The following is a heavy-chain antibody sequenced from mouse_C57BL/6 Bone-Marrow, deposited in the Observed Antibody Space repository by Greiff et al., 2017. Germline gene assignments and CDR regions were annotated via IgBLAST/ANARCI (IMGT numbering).Heavy chain of an antibody. Sequence: VQRVESGGGLVKPGGSLKLSCAASGFTFSSYAMSWVRQTPEKRLEWVATISDGGSYTYYPDNVKGRFTISRDNDKNNLYLQMSHLKSEDTAMYYCARVGYYSNYFDYWGQGTTLTVSS. J-gene: IGHJ2*01. CDR1: GFTFSSYA. V-gene: IGHV5-4*01. CDR3: ARVGYYSNYFDY. D-gene: IGHD2-5*01. CDR2: ISDGGSYT.